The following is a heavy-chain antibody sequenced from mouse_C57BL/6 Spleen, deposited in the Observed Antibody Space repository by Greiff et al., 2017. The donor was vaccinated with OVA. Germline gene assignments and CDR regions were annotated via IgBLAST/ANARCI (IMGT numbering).Heavy chain of an antibody. CDR2: IYPGDGDT. Sequence: VQLQQSGPELVKPGASVKISCKASGYAFSSSWMNWVKQRPGKGLEWIGRIYPGDGDTNYNGKFKGKATLTADKSSSTAYMQLSSLTSEDSAVYFCARTGFGYYAMDYWGQGTSVTVSS. V-gene: IGHV1-82*01. J-gene: IGHJ4*01. CDR3: ARTGFGYYAMDY. CDR1: GYAFSSSW.